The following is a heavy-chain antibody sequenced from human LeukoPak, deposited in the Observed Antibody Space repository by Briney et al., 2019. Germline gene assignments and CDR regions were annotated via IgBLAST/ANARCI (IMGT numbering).Heavy chain of an antibody. CDR3: ARVPTDIVVVPAAPYFDY. V-gene: IGHV4-59*01. J-gene: IGHJ4*02. CDR1: GGSISSYY. Sequence: SETLSLTCTVSGGSISSYYWSWIRQPAGKGLEWIGYIYYSGSTNYNPSLKSRVTISVDTSKNQFSLKLSSVTAADTAVYYCARVPTDIVVVPAAPYFDYWGQGTLVTVSS. CDR2: IYYSGST. D-gene: IGHD2-2*01.